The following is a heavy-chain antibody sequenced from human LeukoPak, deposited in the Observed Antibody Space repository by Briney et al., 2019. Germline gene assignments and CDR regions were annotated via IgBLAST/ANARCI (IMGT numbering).Heavy chain of an antibody. CDR3: ARWNYYDSSTTDY. Sequence: PSETLSLTCTVSGGSISSSSYYWGWIRQPPGKGLEWIGSIYYSGSTYYNPSLKSRVTISVDTSKNQFSLKLSSVTAADTAVYYCARWNYYDSSTTDYWGQGTLVTVSS. CDR2: IYYSGST. V-gene: IGHV4-39*07. D-gene: IGHD3-22*01. J-gene: IGHJ4*02. CDR1: GGSISSSSYY.